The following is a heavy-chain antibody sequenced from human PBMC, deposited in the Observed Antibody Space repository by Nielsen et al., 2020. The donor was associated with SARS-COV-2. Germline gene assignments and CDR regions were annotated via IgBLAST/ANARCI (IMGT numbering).Heavy chain of an antibody. D-gene: IGHD3-22*01. Sequence: GESLKISCAASGFTFSSYGMHWVRQAPGKGLEWVAFIRYDGSDKYYADSVKGRFTISRDDSKNTLYLQMNSLRPEDTAVYYCARDSWDSLRYFVHWGQGAQVTVSS. CDR1: GFTFSSYG. V-gene: IGHV3-30*02. CDR2: IRYDGSDK. CDR3: ARDSWDSLRYFVH. J-gene: IGHJ4*02.